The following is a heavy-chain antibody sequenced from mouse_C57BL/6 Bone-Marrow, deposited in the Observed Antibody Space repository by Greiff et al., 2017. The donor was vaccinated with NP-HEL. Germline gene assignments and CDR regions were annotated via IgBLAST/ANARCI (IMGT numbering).Heavy chain of an antibody. CDR2: INPNYGTT. Sequence: VQLQQSGPELVKPGASVKISCKASGYSFTDYYMNWVKQSNGKSLEWIGVINPNYGTTSYNQKFKGKATLTVDQSSSTAYMQLNSLTSEDSAVDYCWDFYYGSIDYAMDYWGQGTSVTVSS. CDR1: GYSFTDYY. V-gene: IGHV1-39*01. J-gene: IGHJ4*01. D-gene: IGHD1-1*01. CDR3: WDFYYGSIDYAMDY.